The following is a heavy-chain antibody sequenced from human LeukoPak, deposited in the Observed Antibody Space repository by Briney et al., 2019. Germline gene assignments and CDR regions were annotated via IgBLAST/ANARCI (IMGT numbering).Heavy chain of an antibody. Sequence: NASETLSLTCTVSGNSISSGYYWGWIRQAPGKGLEWIGSIYHSGSTCYNPSLKSRVTISVDTSKNQFSLRLSSVTAADTAMYYCARDLRQPEPLFDYWGQGTLVTVSS. J-gene: IGHJ4*02. V-gene: IGHV4-38-2*02. CDR1: GNSISSGYY. CDR3: ARDLRQPEPLFDY. D-gene: IGHD1-14*01. CDR2: IYHSGST.